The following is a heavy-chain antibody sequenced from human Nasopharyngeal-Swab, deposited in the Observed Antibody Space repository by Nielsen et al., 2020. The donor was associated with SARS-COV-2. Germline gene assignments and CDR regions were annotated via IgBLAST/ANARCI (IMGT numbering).Heavy chain of an antibody. Sequence: GGSLRLSCKGSGYSFTSYWISWVRQMPGKGLEWMGRIDPSDSYTNYSPSFQGHDTISADKSISTAYLQWSSLKASDTAMYYCARHATDPVIVATIHYYYYMDVWGKGTTVTVSS. V-gene: IGHV5-10-1*01. J-gene: IGHJ6*03. CDR2: IDPSDSYT. CDR3: ARHATDPVIVATIHYYYYMDV. D-gene: IGHD5-12*01. CDR1: GYSFTSYW.